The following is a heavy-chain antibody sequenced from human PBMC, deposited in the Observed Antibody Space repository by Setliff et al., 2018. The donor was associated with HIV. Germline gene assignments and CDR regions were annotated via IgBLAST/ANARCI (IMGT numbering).Heavy chain of an antibody. V-gene: IGHV3-74*01. CDR3: VRDEFPYARDV. Sequence: GSLRLSCAASGFTFSDCSMNWVRQAPGKGLMWVSRISPDGTKTNHADSVKGRCTTSRDNSKNMFYLQMHNVRSEDTGFYYCVRDEFPYARDVWGPGTLVTVSS. CDR1: GFTFSDCS. D-gene: IGHD2-8*01. CDR2: ISPDGTKT. J-gene: IGHJ4*02.